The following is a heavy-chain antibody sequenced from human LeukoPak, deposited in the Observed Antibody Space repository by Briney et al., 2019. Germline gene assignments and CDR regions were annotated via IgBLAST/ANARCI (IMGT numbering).Heavy chain of an antibody. CDR1: GFTFSTYW. Sequence: GGSLRPSCAASGFTFSTYWMSWVRQAPGKGLEWVANIKQDGSEKYYLDSVKGRFAISRDNAKNSLYLQMNSLRAEDTAVYFCTREAAAGIDYWGQGTLVTVSS. CDR3: TREAAAGIDY. CDR2: IKQDGSEK. J-gene: IGHJ4*02. D-gene: IGHD6-13*01. V-gene: IGHV3-7*01.